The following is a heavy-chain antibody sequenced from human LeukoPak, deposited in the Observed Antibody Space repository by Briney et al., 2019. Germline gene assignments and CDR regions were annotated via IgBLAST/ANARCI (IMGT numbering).Heavy chain of an antibody. V-gene: IGHV5-51*01. CDR1: GYSFTSYW. CDR3: ARLSVRIAVAGHYYYYGMDV. Sequence: GESLKISCKGSGYSFTSYWIGWVRQMPGKGLEWMGIIYPGDSDTRYSPSFQGQVTISADKSISTAYLQWSSLKASDTAMYYCARLSVRIAVAGHYYYYGMDVWGQGTTVTVSS. D-gene: IGHD6-19*01. CDR2: IYPGDSDT. J-gene: IGHJ6*02.